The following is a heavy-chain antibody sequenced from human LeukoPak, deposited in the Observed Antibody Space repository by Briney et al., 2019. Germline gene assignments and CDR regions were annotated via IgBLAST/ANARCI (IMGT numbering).Heavy chain of an antibody. D-gene: IGHD3-22*01. V-gene: IGHV4-34*01. CDR2: INHSGST. CDR1: GGSFSGYY. J-gene: IGHJ5*02. CDR3: ARGTRGGWYYDSSGYYYRGNWFDP. Sequence: PSETLSLTCAVYGGSFSGYYWSWIRQPPGKGLEWIGEINHSGSTNYNPSLKSRVTISVDTSKNQFSLKLSSATAADTAVYYCARGTRGGWYYDSSGYYYRGNWFDPWGQGTLVTVSS.